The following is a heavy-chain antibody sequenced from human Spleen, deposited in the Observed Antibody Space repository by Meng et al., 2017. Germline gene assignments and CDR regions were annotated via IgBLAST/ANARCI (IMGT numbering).Heavy chain of an antibody. CDR3: ARGYYDILTGYYRFRWFDP. CDR1: GYSFTSYW. Sequence: GEYLKISCKGSGYSFTSYWIGWVRQMPGKGLEWMGIIYPGDSDTRYSPSFQGQVTISADKSISTAYLQWSSLKASDTAMYYCARGYYDILTGYYRFRWFDPWGQGTLVTVSS. V-gene: IGHV5-51*01. D-gene: IGHD3-9*01. CDR2: IYPGDSDT. J-gene: IGHJ5*02.